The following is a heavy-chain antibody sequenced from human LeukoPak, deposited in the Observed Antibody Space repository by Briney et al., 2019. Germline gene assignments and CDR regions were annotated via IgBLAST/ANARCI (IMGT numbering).Heavy chain of an antibody. J-gene: IGHJ4*02. Sequence: GGSLRLSCAASGFTFDDYAMHWVRQAPGKGLEWVSGISWNSGSIGYADSVKGRFTISRDNAKNSLYLQMNSLRAEDTALYYCAKDLEYYYDSRGYFDYWGQGTLVTVSS. CDR1: GFTFDDYA. V-gene: IGHV3-9*01. CDR2: ISWNSGSI. CDR3: AKDLEYYYDSRGYFDY. D-gene: IGHD3-22*01.